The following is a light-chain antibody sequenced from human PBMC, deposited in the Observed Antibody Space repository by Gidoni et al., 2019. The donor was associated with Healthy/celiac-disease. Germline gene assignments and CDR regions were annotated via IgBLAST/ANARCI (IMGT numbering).Light chain of an antibody. CDR3: QQRSNWPPLFT. J-gene: IGKJ3*01. V-gene: IGKV3-11*01. CDR2: DAS. CDR1: QSVSSY. Sequence: EIVLTQSPATLSSSPGERATLSCRASQSVSSYLAWYQQKPGQAPRLLIYDASNRATGIPARFSGSGSGTDFTLTISSLGPEDFAVYYCQQRSNWPPLFTFGPGTKVDIK.